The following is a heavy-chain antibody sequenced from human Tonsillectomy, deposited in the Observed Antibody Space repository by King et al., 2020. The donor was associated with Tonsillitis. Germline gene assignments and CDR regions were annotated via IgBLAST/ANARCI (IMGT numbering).Heavy chain of an antibody. CDR2: MYPGDSDT. CDR1: GYSFSSYW. J-gene: IGHJ6*02. Sequence: QLVQSGAEVKKPGESLKISCKGSGYSFSSYWIGWVRQMPGKGLEWMGLMYPGDSDTRYSPSFQGQVTISTNKSISTPYLQWSSLKASDTAMYYCARPGAVVVGTGKYDYYGMDVWGQGTTVTVP. CDR3: ARPGAVVVGTGKYDYYGMDV. D-gene: IGHD3-22*01. V-gene: IGHV5-51*01.